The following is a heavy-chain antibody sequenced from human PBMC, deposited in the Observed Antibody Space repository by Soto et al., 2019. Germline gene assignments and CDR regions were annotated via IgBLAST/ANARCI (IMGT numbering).Heavy chain of an antibody. V-gene: IGHV5-51*01. CDR3: ARSTFYYDSSGYYIDAFDI. Sequence: GESLKISCKGFGYSFTSYWIGWVRQMPGKGLEWMGFIYLGDSDTRYSPSLQGQVTISADKSISTAYLQWSSLKASDTAMYYCARSTFYYDSSGYYIDAFDIWGQGTMVTVSS. CDR2: IYLGDSDT. D-gene: IGHD3-22*01. CDR1: GYSFTSYW. J-gene: IGHJ3*02.